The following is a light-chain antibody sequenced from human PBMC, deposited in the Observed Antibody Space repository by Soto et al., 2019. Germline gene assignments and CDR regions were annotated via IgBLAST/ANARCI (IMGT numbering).Light chain of an antibody. CDR1: QSVSSW. V-gene: IGKV1-5*03. Sequence: DIQMTQSPCTLSASVGDRVTITCRASQSVSSWLAWYQQKPGEVPKLLIYKASSLESGVPSRFSGSGSGTEFTLTISSLQPDDFVTYYCQQYSRNPLTFGGGTKVEIK. J-gene: IGKJ4*01. CDR3: QQYSRNPLT. CDR2: KAS.